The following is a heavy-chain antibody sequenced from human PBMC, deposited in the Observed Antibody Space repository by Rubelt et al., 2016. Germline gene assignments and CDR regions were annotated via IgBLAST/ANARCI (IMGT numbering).Heavy chain of an antibody. Sequence: QLVQSGPEVKKPGTSVKVSCKASGFTFTSYAMHWVRQAPGQRLEWMGWINAGNGNTKYSQKFQGRVTITRDTSASTAYMELSSLRSEDTAVYYCARGYSSSPFDPWGQGTLVTVSS. V-gene: IGHV1-3*01. CDR1: GFTFTSYA. CDR2: INAGNGNT. J-gene: IGHJ5*02. D-gene: IGHD6-6*01. CDR3: ARGYSSSPFDP.